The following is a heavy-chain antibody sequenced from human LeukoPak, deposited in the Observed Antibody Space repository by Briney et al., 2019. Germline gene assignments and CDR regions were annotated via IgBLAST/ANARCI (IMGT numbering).Heavy chain of an antibody. CDR2: INHSGST. D-gene: IGHD2-15*01. V-gene: IGHV4-34*01. J-gene: IGHJ6*02. CDR3: ARGRSGGIGSGYYYYGMDV. Sequence: PSETLSLTCAVYGGSFSGYYWSWIRQPPGKGLEWIGEINHSGSTNYNPSLKGRVTISVDTSKNQFSLKLSSVTAADTAVYYCARGRSGGIGSGYYYYGMDVWGQGTTVTVSS. CDR1: GGSFSGYY.